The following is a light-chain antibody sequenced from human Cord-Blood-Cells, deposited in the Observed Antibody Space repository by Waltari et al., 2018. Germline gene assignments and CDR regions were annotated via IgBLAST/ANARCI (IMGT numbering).Light chain of an antibody. V-gene: IGLV2-11*01. Sequence: QSALTQPRSVSGSPGQSVPISCPGPSTAVGGYDYVPWYQQHPGKAPKLMIYDVSKRPSGVPDRFSGSKSGNTASLTISGLQAEDEADYYCCSYAGSYTVVFGGGTKLTVL. CDR3: CSYAGSYTVV. J-gene: IGLJ2*01. CDR1: STAVGGYDY. CDR2: DVS.